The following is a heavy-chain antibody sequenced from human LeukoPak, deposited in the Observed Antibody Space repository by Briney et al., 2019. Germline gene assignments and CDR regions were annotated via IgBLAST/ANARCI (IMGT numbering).Heavy chain of an antibody. CDR2: ISYDGSNK. V-gene: IGHV3-30-3*01. J-gene: IGHJ4*02. CDR1: GFTFSSYA. CDR3: ARTYYDFIEPLDY. Sequence: GGSLRLSCAASGFTFSSYAMHWFRQAPGKGLEWVAVISYDGSNKYYADSVKGRFTISRDNSKNTLYLQMNSLRAEDTAVYYCARTYYDFIEPLDYWGQGTLVTVSS. D-gene: IGHD3-3*01.